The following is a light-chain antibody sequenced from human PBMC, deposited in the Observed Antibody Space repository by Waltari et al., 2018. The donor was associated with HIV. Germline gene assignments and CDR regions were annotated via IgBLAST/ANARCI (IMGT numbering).Light chain of an antibody. CDR2: AAS. CDR3: QHYNNWPLT. V-gene: IGKV3D-7*01. CDR1: QSVSSSY. Sequence: EIVMTQSPATLSLSPGERATLSCRASQSVSSSYLSWYQQKPGQAPSLLIYAASTRATDIPARFSGSGSGTEFTLIVSSLQSEDFGVYYCQHYNNWPLTFGQGTKVEIK. J-gene: IGKJ1*01.